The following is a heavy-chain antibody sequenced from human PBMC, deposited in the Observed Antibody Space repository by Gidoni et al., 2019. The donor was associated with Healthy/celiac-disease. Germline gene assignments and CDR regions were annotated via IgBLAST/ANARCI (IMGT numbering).Heavy chain of an antibody. Sequence: QVQLVESGGGVVQPGRALRLSCAASGFTFSSYGMHWVRQAPGKGLEWVAVIWYDGSNKYYADSVKGRFTISRDNSKNTLYLQMNSLRAEDTAVYYCARGGRDIAADPGDYWGQGTLVTVSS. D-gene: IGHD6-13*01. CDR2: IWYDGSNK. V-gene: IGHV3-33*01. CDR1: GFTFSSYG. CDR3: ARGGRDIAADPGDY. J-gene: IGHJ4*02.